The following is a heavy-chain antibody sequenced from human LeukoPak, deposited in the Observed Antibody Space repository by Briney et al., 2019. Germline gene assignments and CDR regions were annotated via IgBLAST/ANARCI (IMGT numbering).Heavy chain of an antibody. Sequence: GRSMRLSCAASGFTFSSYAMHWDRQAPGKGLEWVSSISSSSSYIYYADSVKGRFTISRDNAKNSLYLQMNSLRAEDTAVYYCARVSVSTLDYWGQGTLVTVSS. CDR2: ISSSSSYI. J-gene: IGHJ4*02. CDR3: ARVSVSTLDY. V-gene: IGHV3-21*01. CDR1: GFTFSSYA.